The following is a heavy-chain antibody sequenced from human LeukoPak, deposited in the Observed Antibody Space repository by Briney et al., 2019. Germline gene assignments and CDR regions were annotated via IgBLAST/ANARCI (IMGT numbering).Heavy chain of an antibody. CDR2: ISAYNGNT. V-gene: IGHV1-18*01. CDR3: ARVGATKSSSDRGWFDP. CDR1: GYTFTSYG. Sequence: ASVKVSCKASGYTFTSYGISWVRQAPGQGLEGMGWISAYNGNTNYAQKLQGRVTMTTDTSTSTAYMELRSLRSDDTAVYCCARVGATKSSSDRGWFDPWGQGTLVTVSS. D-gene: IGHD5-12*01. J-gene: IGHJ5*02.